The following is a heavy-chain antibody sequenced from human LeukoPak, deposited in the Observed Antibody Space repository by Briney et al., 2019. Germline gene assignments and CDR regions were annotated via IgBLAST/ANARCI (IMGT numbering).Heavy chain of an antibody. V-gene: IGHV4-59*12. CDR2: VYYSGST. CDR1: GDSISEYY. J-gene: IGHJ5*02. D-gene: IGHD5-24*01. CDR3: ARELDGNGGWFDP. Sequence: SETLSLTCTVSGDSISEYYWSWIRQPPGKGLEWIGEVYYSGSTHYSPSLKSRVTISVDTSKNQFSLRLRSVSAADTAVYYCARELDGNGGWFDPWGQGTPVTVSS.